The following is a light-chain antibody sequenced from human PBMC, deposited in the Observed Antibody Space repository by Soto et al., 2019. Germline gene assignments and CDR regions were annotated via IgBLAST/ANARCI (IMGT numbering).Light chain of an antibody. Sequence: EIVWTQSPGTLSLSPGERATLSCRASQSVSSSYLAWHQQKPGQAPRLIIYGASRRATGVPDRFSGSGSGTDFTLTISRLEPEDFAVYYCQQYGSSPFTFGPGTKVDIK. CDR2: GAS. J-gene: IGKJ3*01. V-gene: IGKV3-20*01. CDR1: QSVSSSY. CDR3: QQYGSSPFT.